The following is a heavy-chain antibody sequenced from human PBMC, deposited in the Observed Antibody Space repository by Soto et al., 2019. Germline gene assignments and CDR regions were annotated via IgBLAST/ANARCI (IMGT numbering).Heavy chain of an antibody. J-gene: IGHJ5*02. D-gene: IGHD4-17*01. CDR3: ARSTTVTTPCYVGFDP. Sequence: SVKVSCKASGGTFSRYSISWVRQAPGQGLEWMGGIIPIFGTANYAQKFQGRVTITADESTSTAYMELSSLRSEDTAVYYCARSTTVTTPCYVGFDPWGQGTLVTVSS. CDR1: GGTFSRYS. V-gene: IGHV1-69*13. CDR2: IIPIFGTA.